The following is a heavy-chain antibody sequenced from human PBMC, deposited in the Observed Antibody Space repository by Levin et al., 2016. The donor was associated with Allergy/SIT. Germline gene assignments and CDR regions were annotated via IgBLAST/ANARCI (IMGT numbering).Heavy chain of an antibody. Sequence: LRLSCIVSGASINSDDYYWTWIRQHPGKGLEWIGSFYYTGSTYYNPSLKSRLTISAATSQSQFSLELTSVTAADTAVYYCARGRSSGSWYFSDYFDYWGQGTLVTVSS. CDR3: ARGRSSGSWYFSDYFDY. J-gene: IGHJ4*02. D-gene: IGHD6-13*01. CDR2: FYYTGST. CDR1: GASINSDDYY. V-gene: IGHV4-31*03.